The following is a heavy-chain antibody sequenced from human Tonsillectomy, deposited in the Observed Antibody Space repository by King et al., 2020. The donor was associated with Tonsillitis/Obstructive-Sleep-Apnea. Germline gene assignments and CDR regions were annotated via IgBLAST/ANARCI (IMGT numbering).Heavy chain of an antibody. CDR1: GFTFSDYY. J-gene: IGHJ6*03. CDR2: ISSRSSYT. CDR3: ARPVAEAGFGRDYSMDV. D-gene: IGHD6-13*01. Sequence: VQLVESGGGLVKPGGSLRLSCAASGFTFSDYYMSWIRQAPGKGLEWVSYISSRSSYTSYADSVKGRFTISRDNAKNSLYLQMNSLRAEDTAVYYCARPVAEAGFGRDYSMDVWGKGTTVTVSS. V-gene: IGHV3-11*05.